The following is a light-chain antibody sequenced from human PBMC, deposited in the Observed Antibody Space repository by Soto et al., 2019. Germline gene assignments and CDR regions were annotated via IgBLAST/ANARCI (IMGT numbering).Light chain of an antibody. Sequence: QSVLTQPPSASGTPGQRVTISCSGSSSNIGNNAVNWYQHLPGTAPKLLIYSSNQRPSGVPDRFSGSKSGTSASLAISGLQSDDEADYYCAAWDDSLNGHVVFGGGTKLTVL. CDR2: SSN. CDR1: SSNIGNNA. V-gene: IGLV1-44*01. J-gene: IGLJ2*01. CDR3: AAWDDSLNGHVV.